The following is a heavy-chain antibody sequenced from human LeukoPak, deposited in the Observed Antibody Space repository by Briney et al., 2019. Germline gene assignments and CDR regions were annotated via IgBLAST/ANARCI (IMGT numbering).Heavy chain of an antibody. CDR3: ASAIYVWGSYRPQGAEYFQR. Sequence: SVKVSCKASGDTFSSYSISWVRQAPGQGLEWMGRIIPILGIANYAQKFQGRVTITADKSTSTAYMELSSLRSEDTAVYYWASAIYVWGSYRPQGAEYFQRGDESTLVTASS. J-gene: IGHJ1*01. D-gene: IGHD3-16*02. V-gene: IGHV1-69*02. CDR1: GDTFSSYS. CDR2: IIPILGIA.